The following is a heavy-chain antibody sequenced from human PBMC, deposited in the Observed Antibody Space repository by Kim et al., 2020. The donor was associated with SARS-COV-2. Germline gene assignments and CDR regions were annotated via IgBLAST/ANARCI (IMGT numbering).Heavy chain of an antibody. CDR1: GGSISSGGYY. CDR3: ARRTMVRGVIIPFDY. V-gene: IGHV4-31*03. Sequence: SETLSLTCTVSGGSISSGGYYWSWIRQHPGKGLEWIGYIYYSGSTYYNPSLKSRVTISVDTSKNQFSLKLSSVTAADTAVYYCARRTMVRGVIIPFDYWGQGTLVTVSS. CDR2: IYYSGST. D-gene: IGHD3-10*01. J-gene: IGHJ4*02.